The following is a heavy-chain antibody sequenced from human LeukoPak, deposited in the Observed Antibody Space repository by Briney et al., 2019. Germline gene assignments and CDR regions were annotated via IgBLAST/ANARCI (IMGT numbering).Heavy chain of an antibody. V-gene: IGHV3-7*01. J-gene: IGHJ6*03. D-gene: IGHD3-10*01. CDR2: IKEDGSEK. Sequence: GGSLRLSRAASAFTFSRYWMTWVRQAPGKGLEWVANIKEDGSEKYYVDSVKGRFSISRDNTKNSLYLQMNSLRVEDTAVYYCASGSGSYRTPYYYMDVWGTGTTVTVS. CDR3: ASGSGSYRTPYYYMDV. CDR1: AFTFSRYW.